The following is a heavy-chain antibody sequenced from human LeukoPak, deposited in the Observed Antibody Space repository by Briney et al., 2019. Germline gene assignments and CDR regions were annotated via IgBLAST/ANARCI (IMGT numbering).Heavy chain of an antibody. J-gene: IGHJ4*02. CDR1: GGSFSGYY. D-gene: IGHD6-6*01. V-gene: IGHV4-34*01. CDR2: INHSGST. Sequence: PSETLSLTCAVYGGSFSGYYWSWIRQPPGKGLEWIGEINHSGSTNYNPSLKSRVTISVDTSKNQFSLKLSSVTAADTAVYYCARVRTRPISRWGQGTLVTVSS. CDR3: ARVRTRPISR.